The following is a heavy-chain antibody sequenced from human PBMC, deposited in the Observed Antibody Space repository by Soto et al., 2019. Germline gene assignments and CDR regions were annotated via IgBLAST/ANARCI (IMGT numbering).Heavy chain of an antibody. Sequence: PGGSLRLSCAASGFTFSSYAMSWVRQAPGEGLEWVSAISGSGGSTYYADSVKGRFTISRDNSKNTLYLQMNSLRAEDTAVYYCAKDHGVFGVVIIRGSYFDYWGQGTLVTVSS. CDR1: GFTFSSYA. CDR2: ISGSGGST. J-gene: IGHJ4*02. D-gene: IGHD3-3*01. V-gene: IGHV3-23*01. CDR3: AKDHGVFGVVIIRGSYFDY.